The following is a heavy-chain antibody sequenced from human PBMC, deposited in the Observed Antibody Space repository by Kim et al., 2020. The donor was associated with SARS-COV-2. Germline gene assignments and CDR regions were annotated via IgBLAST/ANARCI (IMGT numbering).Heavy chain of an antibody. CDR2: IIPNFGTA. D-gene: IGHD3-22*01. CDR3: ARDRDTHYYDSSGYPTTFDY. CDR1: GDTFSSYA. Sequence: SVKVSRKASGDTFSSYAISWVRQAPGQGLEWMGGIIPNFGTANYAQKFQGRVTITADESTSTAYMELSSLRSEDTAVYYCARDRDTHYYDSSGYPTTFDYWGQGTLVTVSS. V-gene: IGHV1-69*13. J-gene: IGHJ4*02.